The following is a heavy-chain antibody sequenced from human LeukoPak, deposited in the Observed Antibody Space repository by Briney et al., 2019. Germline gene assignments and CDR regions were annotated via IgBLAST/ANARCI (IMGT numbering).Heavy chain of an antibody. V-gene: IGHV1-2*02. CDR3: ARGPSGGIAANY. CDR2: INPNSGGT. J-gene: IGHJ4*02. Sequence: ASVKVSCKASGYTFTGYYMHWVRQAPGQGLEWMGWINPNSGGTNYAQKFQGRVTITRNTSISTAYMELSSLRSEDTAVYYCARGPSGGIAANYWGQGTLVTVSS. D-gene: IGHD6-25*01. CDR1: GYTFTGYY.